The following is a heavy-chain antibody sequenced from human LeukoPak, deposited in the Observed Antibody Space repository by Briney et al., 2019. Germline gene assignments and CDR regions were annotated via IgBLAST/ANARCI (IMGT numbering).Heavy chain of an antibody. CDR2: IYYSGST. V-gene: IGHV4-31*03. D-gene: IGHD2-2*02. Sequence: SETLSLTCTVSGGSISSGGYYWSWIRQHPGKGLEWIGYIYYSGSTYYNPSLKSRVTISVDTSKNQFSLKLSSVTAADTAVYYCARSRCSSASCYMRGVDYYYYYMDVWGKGTTVTVSS. CDR1: GGSISSGGYY. CDR3: ARSRCSSASCYMRGVDYYYYYMDV. J-gene: IGHJ6*03.